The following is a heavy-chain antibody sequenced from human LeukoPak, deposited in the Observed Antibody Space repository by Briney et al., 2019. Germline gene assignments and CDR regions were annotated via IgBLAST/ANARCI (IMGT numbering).Heavy chain of an antibody. CDR2: IKRDGSEK. Sequence: GGSLRLSCAASGFTFSNYWMTWVRQAPGKGLEWVANIKRDGSEKYYVDSVEGRFTTSRDNTKNSLYLQMNSLRAEDTALYYCASGQYNYGNWGQGTLVTVSS. V-gene: IGHV3-7*02. CDR1: GFTFSNYW. J-gene: IGHJ4*02. D-gene: IGHD5-18*01. CDR3: ASGQYNYGN.